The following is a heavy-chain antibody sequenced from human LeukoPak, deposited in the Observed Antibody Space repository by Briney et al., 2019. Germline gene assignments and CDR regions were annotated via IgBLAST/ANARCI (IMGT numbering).Heavy chain of an antibody. CDR1: GFTFSIYW. CDR3: ARDDYDFWSGYQRYFDY. CDR2: IQQDGSEK. J-gene: IGHJ4*02. V-gene: IGHV3-7*01. Sequence: GGSLRLSCEASGFTFSIYWMAWVRQAPGKGLEWVANIQQDGSEKYYVDSVKGRFTISRDNAKNSLYLQMNSLRAEDTAVYYCARDDYDFWSGYQRYFDYWGQGTLVTVSS. D-gene: IGHD3-3*01.